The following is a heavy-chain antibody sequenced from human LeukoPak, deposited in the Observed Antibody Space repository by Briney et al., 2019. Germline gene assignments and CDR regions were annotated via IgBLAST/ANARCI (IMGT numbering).Heavy chain of an antibody. CDR2: IYPGDSDT. D-gene: IGHD3-16*02. J-gene: IGHJ4*02. Sequence: GESLKISCKGSGYTVTSYWIAWVRQMPGKGLEWMGIIYPGDSDTRYSPSFQGQVTISADKSISTAYLQWSSLKASDTAMYYCARQIGHDYVWGSYRYQDYWGQGTLVTVSS. V-gene: IGHV5-51*01. CDR3: ARQIGHDYVWGSYRYQDY. CDR1: GYTVTSYW.